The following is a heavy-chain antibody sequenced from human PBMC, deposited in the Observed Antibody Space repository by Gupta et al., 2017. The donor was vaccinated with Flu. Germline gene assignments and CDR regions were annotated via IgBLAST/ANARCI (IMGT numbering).Heavy chain of an antibody. J-gene: IGHJ4*02. Sequence: EVQLVESGGGLVKPGGSLRLSCAASGFTFSSYSMNWARQAPGKGLEWVSSISSSSSDIYDADSVKGRFTISRDNDKNSLYLQMNSLRAEDTAVYYCARGTCSTTTCTLCDYWGLGTLVTVSS. CDR2: ISSSSSDI. CDR1: GFTFSSYS. D-gene: IGHD2-2*01. CDR3: ARGTCSTTTCTLCDY. V-gene: IGHV3-21*01.